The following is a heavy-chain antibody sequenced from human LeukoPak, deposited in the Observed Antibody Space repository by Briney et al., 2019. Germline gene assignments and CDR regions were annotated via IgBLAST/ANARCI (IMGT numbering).Heavy chain of an antibody. Sequence: SQTLSLTCAISGDSVTSNSSDWNWLRQSPSRGLEWLGRTYYRSKWYNDYAVSVKSRITINPETSKNQFSLQLNSVTPEDTAVYYCAKGWTNFDYWGQGTLVTVSS. CDR1: GDSVTSNSSD. D-gene: IGHD2-15*01. J-gene: IGHJ4*02. CDR2: TYYRSKWYN. CDR3: AKGWTNFDY. V-gene: IGHV6-1*01.